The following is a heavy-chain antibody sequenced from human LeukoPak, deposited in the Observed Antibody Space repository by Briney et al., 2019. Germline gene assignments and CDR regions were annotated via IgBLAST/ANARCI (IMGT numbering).Heavy chain of an antibody. D-gene: IGHD1-26*01. CDR2: IYTSGSA. J-gene: IGHJ4*02. CDR3: ARDRGVGATIYLDY. CDR1: GGSINSFY. V-gene: IGHV4-4*07. Sequence: SETLSLTCTVPGGSINSFYWSWMRQPAGKRLEGIGRIYTSGSANYNPSLKSRVTMSVDTSKNQFSLKLSSVAAADTAVYYCARDRGVGATIYLDYWGQGTLVTVSS.